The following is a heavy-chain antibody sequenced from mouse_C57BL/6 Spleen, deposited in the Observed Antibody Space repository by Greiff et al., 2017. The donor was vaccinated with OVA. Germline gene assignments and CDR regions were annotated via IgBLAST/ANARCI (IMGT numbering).Heavy chain of an antibody. CDR1: GYAFSSSW. CDR2: IYPGDGDT. V-gene: IGHV1-82*01. CDR3: ARDYDGVGYAMDY. D-gene: IGHD2-4*01. J-gene: IGHJ4*01. Sequence: QVQLKESGPELVKPGASVKISCKASGYAFSSSWMNWVKQRPGKGLEWIGRIYPGDGDTNYNGKFKGKATLTADKSSSTAYMQLSSLTSEDSAVYFCARDYDGVGYAMDYWGQGTSVTVSS.